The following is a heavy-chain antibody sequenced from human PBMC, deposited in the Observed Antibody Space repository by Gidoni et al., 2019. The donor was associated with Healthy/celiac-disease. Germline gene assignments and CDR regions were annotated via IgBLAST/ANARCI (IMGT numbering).Heavy chain of an antibody. Sequence: EVQLVESGGGLVQPGRSLRLSCAASGFTFDAYAVHWVRQAPGKGLEWVSGISWNSGSIGYADSVKGRFTISRDNAKKSLFLQMNTLRAEDTALYYCAKDINRLGIAALGYFDYWGQGTLVTVSS. J-gene: IGHJ4*02. D-gene: IGHD6-6*01. CDR1: GFTFDAYA. CDR2: ISWNSGSI. CDR3: AKDINRLGIAALGYFDY. V-gene: IGHV3-9*01.